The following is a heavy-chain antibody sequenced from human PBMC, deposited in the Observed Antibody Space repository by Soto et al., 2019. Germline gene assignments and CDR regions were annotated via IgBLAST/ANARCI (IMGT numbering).Heavy chain of an antibody. Sequence: GGSLRLSCAASGFTFDDYAMHWVRQAPGKGLEWVSGISWNSGSIGYADSVKGRFTISRDNAKNSLYLQMNSLRAEDTVLYYCAKTLYGDYSFDYWGQGTLVTVSS. CDR1: GFTFDDYA. CDR2: ISWNSGSI. D-gene: IGHD4-17*01. CDR3: AKTLYGDYSFDY. J-gene: IGHJ4*02. V-gene: IGHV3-9*01.